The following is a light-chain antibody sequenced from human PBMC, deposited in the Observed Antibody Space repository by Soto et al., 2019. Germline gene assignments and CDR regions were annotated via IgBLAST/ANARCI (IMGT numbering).Light chain of an antibody. V-gene: IGLV3-21*04. CDR2: YDS. Sequence: SYELTQPPSVSVAPGKTARITCGGNNIGSKSVHWYQQKPGQAPVLVIYYDSDRPSGIPELFSGSNSGNTATLTISRVEAGDEADYYCQVWDSSRVVVFGGGTKLTVL. J-gene: IGLJ2*01. CDR1: NIGSKS. CDR3: QVWDSSRVVV.